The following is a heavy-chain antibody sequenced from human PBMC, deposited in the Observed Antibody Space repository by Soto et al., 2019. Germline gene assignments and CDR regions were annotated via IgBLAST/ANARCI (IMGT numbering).Heavy chain of an antibody. CDR2: IRWNSGSI. Sequence: EVQLVESGGGLVQPGRSLRLSCAASGFTFDDYAMHWVRQAPGKGLEWVSGIRWNSGSIAYADSVKGRFTISRDNTKNSLYLQMNSLRAEDTDLYYCARVAVYDILTGYYGEGDYYFDYWGQGTLVTVSS. D-gene: IGHD3-9*01. J-gene: IGHJ4*02. V-gene: IGHV3-9*01. CDR3: ARVAVYDILTGYYGEGDYYFDY. CDR1: GFTFDDYA.